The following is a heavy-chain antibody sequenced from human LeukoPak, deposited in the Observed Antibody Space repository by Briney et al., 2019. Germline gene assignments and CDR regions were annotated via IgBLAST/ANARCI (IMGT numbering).Heavy chain of an antibody. CDR3: ARDNPLYYFDY. V-gene: IGHV3-48*03. D-gene: IGHD1-14*01. CDR2: ISSSGSTI. Sequence: PGGSLRLSCAASGFTFSSYEMNWVRQAPGKGLEWVSYISSSGSTIYYADSVKGRFTISRDNAKNSLYLQMSSLRAEDTAVYYCARDNPLYYFDYWGQGTLVTVSS. CDR1: GFTFSSYE. J-gene: IGHJ4*02.